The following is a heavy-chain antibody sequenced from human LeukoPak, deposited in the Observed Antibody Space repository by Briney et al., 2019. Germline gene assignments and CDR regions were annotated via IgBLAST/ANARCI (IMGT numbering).Heavy chain of an antibody. Sequence: GGSLRLSCTGSGFTFGNYGMSWVRQAPGKGLEWVGLIRSKTYGGTVVYAASVKGRFTISRDDSKSIAYVQMNSLTTEDTAVYYRTSVYCSGGSCYPNLPDYWGQGTLVTVSS. D-gene: IGHD2-15*01. J-gene: IGHJ4*02. CDR3: TSVYCSGGSCYPNLPDY. V-gene: IGHV3-49*04. CDR1: GFTFGNYG. CDR2: IRSKTYGGTV.